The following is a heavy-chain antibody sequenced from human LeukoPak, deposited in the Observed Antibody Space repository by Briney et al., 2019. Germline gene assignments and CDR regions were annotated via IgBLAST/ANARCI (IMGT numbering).Heavy chain of an antibody. CDR1: GSTFSSYS. J-gene: IGHJ4*02. D-gene: IGHD1-26*01. V-gene: IGHV3-21*01. CDR2: ISSSSSYI. Sequence: GGSLRLSCAASGSTFSSYSMNWVRQAPGKGLEWVSSISSSSSYIYYADSVKGRFTISRDNAKNSLYLQMNSLRAEDTAVYYCARDGSGSYYIDYWGQGTLVTVSS. CDR3: ARDGSGSYYIDY.